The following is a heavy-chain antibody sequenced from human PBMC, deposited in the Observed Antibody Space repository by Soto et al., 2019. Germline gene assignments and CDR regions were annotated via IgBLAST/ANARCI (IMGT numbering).Heavy chain of an antibody. CDR3: ARDYGDSYYMDV. D-gene: IGHD4-17*01. Sequence: GGSLRLSCAASGFTFSSYSMNWVRQAPGKGLEWVSYISSSSSTIYYADSVKGRFTISRDNAKNSLYLQMNSLRAEDTAVYYCARDYGDSYYMDVWGKGTTVTVSS. V-gene: IGHV3-48*01. CDR1: GFTFSSYS. CDR2: ISSSSSTI. J-gene: IGHJ6*03.